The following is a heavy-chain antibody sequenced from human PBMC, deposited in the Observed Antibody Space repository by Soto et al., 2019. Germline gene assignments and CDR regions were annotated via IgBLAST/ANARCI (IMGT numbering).Heavy chain of an antibody. Sequence: ASVKVSCKASGGTFSSYAISWVRQAPGQGLEWMGGIIPIFGTANYAQKFQGRVTITADESTSTAYMELSSLRSEDTAVYYCARDRNHYYASSGYLLDYWGQGTLVSVSS. J-gene: IGHJ4*02. CDR2: IIPIFGTA. CDR3: ARDRNHYYASSGYLLDY. V-gene: IGHV1-69*13. CDR1: GGTFSSYA. D-gene: IGHD3-22*01.